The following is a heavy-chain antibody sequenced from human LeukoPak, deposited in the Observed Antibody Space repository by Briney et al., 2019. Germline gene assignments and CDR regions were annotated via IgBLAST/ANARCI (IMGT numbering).Heavy chain of an antibody. J-gene: IGHJ4*02. CDR3: AILSPDSSGYYAFDY. D-gene: IGHD3-22*01. Sequence: ASVKVSCKASGYTFTGYYMHWVRQAPGQGLEWMGWMNPNSGNTGYAQKFQGRVTMTRNTSISTAYMELSSLRSEDTAVYYCAILSPDSSGYYAFDYWGQGTLVTVSS. V-gene: IGHV1-8*02. CDR2: MNPNSGNT. CDR1: GYTFTGYY.